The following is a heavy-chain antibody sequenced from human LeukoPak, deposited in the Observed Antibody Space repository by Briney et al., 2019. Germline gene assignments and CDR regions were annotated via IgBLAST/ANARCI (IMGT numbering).Heavy chain of an antibody. CDR3: ARDFRAVAGIDAFDI. CDR2: ISSSSSYI. D-gene: IGHD6-19*01. J-gene: IGHJ3*02. CDR1: GFTFSSYS. V-gene: IGHV3-21*01. Sequence: GGSLRLSCAASGFTFSSYSMNWVRQAPGEGLEWVSSISSSSSYIYYADSVKGRFTISRDNAKNSLYLQMNSLRAEDTAVYYCARDFRAVAGIDAFDIWGQGTMVTVSS.